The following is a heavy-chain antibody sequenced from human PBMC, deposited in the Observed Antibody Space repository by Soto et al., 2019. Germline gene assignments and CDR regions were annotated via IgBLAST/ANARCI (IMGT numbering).Heavy chain of an antibody. Sequence: SETLSLTCTVSGGSVNTAPYHWSWIRQSPRNGLEWIGNIYYTGSTNYNPSFESRVAISLDPSNNQFSLRLTPLTAADTAVYFCARDHHSYYDTSGYYPYFDFWGQGTLVTVSS. V-gene: IGHV4-61*01. CDR2: IYYTGST. CDR1: GGSVNTAPYH. D-gene: IGHD3-22*01. CDR3: ARDHHSYYDTSGYYPYFDF. J-gene: IGHJ4*02.